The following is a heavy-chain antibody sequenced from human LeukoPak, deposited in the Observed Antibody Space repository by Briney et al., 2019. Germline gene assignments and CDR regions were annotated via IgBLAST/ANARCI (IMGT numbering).Heavy chain of an antibody. Sequence: PGGSLRLSCAASGFALSSYAMHWVRQAPGKGLEWVAFVRFDGNDKFYADSVKGRFTISRDTSKNTLYLQMTSLTPEDTAVYYCAKDLMRDRWFGESWGQGTLVSVSS. CDR1: GFALSSYA. D-gene: IGHD3-10*01. CDR2: VRFDGNDK. CDR3: AKDLMRDRWFGES. J-gene: IGHJ5*02. V-gene: IGHV3-30*02.